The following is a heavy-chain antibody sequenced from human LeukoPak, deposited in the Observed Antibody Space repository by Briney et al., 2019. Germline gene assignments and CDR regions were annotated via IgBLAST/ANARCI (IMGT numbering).Heavy chain of an antibody. CDR3: AKGGTHQLLYPWFDP. CDR2: ISSSSTTI. Sequence: GGSLRLSCAASGFTFSSYSMNWVRQAPGKGLEWVSYISSSSTTIYYADSVKGRFTISRDNSKNTLYLQMNSLRAEDTAVYYCAKGGTHQLLYPWFDPWGQGTLVTVSS. V-gene: IGHV3-48*01. CDR1: GFTFSSYS. J-gene: IGHJ5*02. D-gene: IGHD2-2*02.